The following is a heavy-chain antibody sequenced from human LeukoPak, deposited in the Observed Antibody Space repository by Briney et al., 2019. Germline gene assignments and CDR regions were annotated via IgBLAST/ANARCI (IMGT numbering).Heavy chain of an antibody. J-gene: IGHJ6*02. CDR2: IWYDGSNK. V-gene: IGHV3-33*01. Sequence: GGSLRLSCVASGFTFNKYGIHWVRQAPGKGLEWVAVIWYDGSNKYYADSVKGRFTISRDDSKNTLYLQMNSLRAEDTAVYYCARDPGFGESDYYYGMDVWGQGTTVTVSS. D-gene: IGHD3-10*01. CDR1: GFTFNKYG. CDR3: ARDPGFGESDYYYGMDV.